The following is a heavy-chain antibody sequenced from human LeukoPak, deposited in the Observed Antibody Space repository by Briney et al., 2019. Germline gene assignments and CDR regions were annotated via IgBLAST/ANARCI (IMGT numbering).Heavy chain of an antibody. D-gene: IGHD1-14*01. V-gene: IGHV3-21*06. CDR3: TRLAAAGSGRWAPDY. CDR2: ISSSSSYI. Sequence: GGSLRLSCAASGFTFSNFAMNWVRQAPGKGLEWVSCISSSSSYIYYADSVKGRFTISRDNAKNSVYLQMSGLTTEDTAVYYCTRLAAAGSGRWAPDYWGQGTLVTVSS. CDR1: GFTFSNFA. J-gene: IGHJ4*02.